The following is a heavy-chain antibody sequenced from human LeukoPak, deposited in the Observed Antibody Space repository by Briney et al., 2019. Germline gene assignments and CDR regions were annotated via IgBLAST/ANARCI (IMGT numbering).Heavy chain of an antibody. Sequence: GRSLRLSCAASGFTFDDYAMHWVRQAPGKGLEWVSGISWNSGSIGYADSVKGRFTISRDNAKNSLYLQMNSLRAEDTALYYCAKERGYSSGWYNVNFDYWGQGTLVTVSS. CDR1: GFTFDDYA. CDR3: AKERGYSSGWYNVNFDY. V-gene: IGHV3-9*01. J-gene: IGHJ4*02. CDR2: ISWNSGSI. D-gene: IGHD6-19*01.